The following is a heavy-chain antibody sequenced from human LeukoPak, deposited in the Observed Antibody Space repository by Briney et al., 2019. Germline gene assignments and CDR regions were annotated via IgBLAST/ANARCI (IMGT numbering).Heavy chain of an antibody. Sequence: PGGSLRLSCTVSGFTVSSNSMSWVRQAPGKGLEWVSFIYSDNTHYSDSVKGRFTISRDNSKNTLYLQMNSLRAEDTAVYYCAKTQSAPYINTMVRGVPYSYFYYMDVWGKGTTVTISS. J-gene: IGHJ6*03. CDR2: IYSDNT. CDR3: AKTQSAPYINTMVRGVPYSYFYYMDV. V-gene: IGHV3-66*03. D-gene: IGHD3-10*01. CDR1: GFTVSSNS.